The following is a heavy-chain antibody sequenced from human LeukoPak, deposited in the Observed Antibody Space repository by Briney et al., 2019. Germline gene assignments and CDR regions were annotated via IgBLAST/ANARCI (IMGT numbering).Heavy chain of an antibody. CDR1: GFTFSSYS. CDR3: ARGTVTTVDY. Sequence: PGGSLRLSCAASGFTFSSYSITWVRQAPGKGLEWVSSITSSTNYIYYADSVRGRLTISRDNAKNSLYLQMNSLRADDTAVYFCARGTVTTVDYWGQGTLVTVSS. V-gene: IGHV3-21*01. D-gene: IGHD4-17*01. CDR2: ITSSTNYI. J-gene: IGHJ4*02.